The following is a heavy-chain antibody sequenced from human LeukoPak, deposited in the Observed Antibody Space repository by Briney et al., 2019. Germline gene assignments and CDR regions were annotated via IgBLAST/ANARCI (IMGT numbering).Heavy chain of an antibody. J-gene: IGHJ4*02. V-gene: IGHV1-3*01. Sequence: ASVKVSCKASGYTFTTYAIHWVRRAPGQRLEWMGWINVGNGNTKYSQKFQGRVTITRDTSASTAYMELSSLRSEDTAVYYCARDLGVGYNLFDYWGQGTLVTASS. CDR2: INVGNGNT. D-gene: IGHD5-24*01. CDR1: GYTFTTYA. CDR3: ARDLGVGYNLFDY.